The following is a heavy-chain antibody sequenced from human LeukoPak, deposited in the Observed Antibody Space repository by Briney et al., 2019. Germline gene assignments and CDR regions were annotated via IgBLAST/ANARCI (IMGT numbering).Heavy chain of an antibody. D-gene: IGHD3-9*01. CDR1: GDSISRGRYY. V-gene: IGHV4-61*02. J-gene: IGHJ5*02. CDR2: IYASGKT. CDR3: GGSFVEKSSLDP. Sequence: SETLSLTCTVSGDSISRGRYYWSWVRQPAGKELEWIGRIYASGKTDYNPYTPSLKSRVAMSLDTSKNQVSLYLTSVTAADTAFSSVGGSFVEKSSLDPWGRETRFTVPS.